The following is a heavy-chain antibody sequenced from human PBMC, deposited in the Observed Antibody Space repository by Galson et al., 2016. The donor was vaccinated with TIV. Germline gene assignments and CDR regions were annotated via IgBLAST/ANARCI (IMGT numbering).Heavy chain of an antibody. V-gene: IGHV4-59*12. Sequence: SETLSLTCTVSGDSISSSYWNWIRQSPGKGLEWLGYIYHTGSNNYNPSLKSPVAMSTDTSKKHFSLKLPPVTAADTAGYFGVRGGEGTSLWYFDLWGPGTLVTVSS. D-gene: IGHD3-16*01. J-gene: IGHJ2*01. CDR3: VRGGEGTSLWYFDL. CDR1: GDSISSSY. CDR2: IYHTGSN.